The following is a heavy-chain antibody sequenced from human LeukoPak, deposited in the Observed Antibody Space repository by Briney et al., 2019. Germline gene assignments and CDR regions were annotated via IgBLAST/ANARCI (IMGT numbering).Heavy chain of an antibody. V-gene: IGHV3-21*01. CDR3: ATGGGYGYFDD. CDR2: ISSSSSYI. Sequence: PGGSLRLSCAASGFTLSTYTMNWGRQAPGKGLEWVSSISSSSSYIYYADSVKGRFTISRDNAKNSLYLQMNSLRAEDTAVYYCATGGGYGYFDDWGKGTLVTVSS. CDR1: GFTLSTYT. J-gene: IGHJ4*02. D-gene: IGHD5-18*01.